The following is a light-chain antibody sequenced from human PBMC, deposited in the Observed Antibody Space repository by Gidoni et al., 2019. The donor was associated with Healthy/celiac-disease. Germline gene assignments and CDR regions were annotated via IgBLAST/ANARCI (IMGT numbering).Light chain of an antibody. CDR1: QSVSSN. CDR2: GAS. Sequence: PATLSVSPGERATLSCRASQSVSSNLAWYQQKPGQAPRLLIYGASTRATGIPARFSGSGSGTEFTLTISSLQSEDFAVYYCQQYNNWVTFGQGTKLEIK. V-gene: IGKV3-15*01. CDR3: QQYNNWVT. J-gene: IGKJ2*01.